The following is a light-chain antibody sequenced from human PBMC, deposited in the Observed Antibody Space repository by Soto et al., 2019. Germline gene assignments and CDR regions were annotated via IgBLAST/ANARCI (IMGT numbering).Light chain of an antibody. V-gene: IGKV1-17*01. CDR3: LQYNGFPRT. CDR2: AAS. Sequence: DIQMTQSPSSLSASVGDRVTITCRASQGIGSYLGWYQKKPGQAPKRLIYAASSLQSGVPSSFSGSGSGTEFTLTISSLQPEDFATYYCLQYNGFPRTFGQGTKVEVK. CDR1: QGIGSY. J-gene: IGKJ1*01.